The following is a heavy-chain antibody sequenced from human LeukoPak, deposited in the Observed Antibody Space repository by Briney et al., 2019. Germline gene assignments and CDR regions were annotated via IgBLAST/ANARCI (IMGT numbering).Heavy chain of an antibody. CDR3: AKDPIAVAAEELIDY. V-gene: IGHV3-23*01. J-gene: IGHJ4*02. Sequence: GGSLRLSCAASGFTFSSYGMSWVRQAPGKGLEWVSAISGSGGRTYYADSVKGRFTISRDNSKNTLYLQMNSLRAEDTAVYYCAKDPIAVAAEELIDYWGQGTLVTVSS. CDR2: ISGSGGRT. CDR1: GFTFSSYG. D-gene: IGHD6-19*01.